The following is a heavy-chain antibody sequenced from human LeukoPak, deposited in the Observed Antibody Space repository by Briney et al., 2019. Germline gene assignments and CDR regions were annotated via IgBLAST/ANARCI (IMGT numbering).Heavy chain of an antibody. CDR1: GGSISSSSYY. J-gene: IGHJ5*02. V-gene: IGHV4-39*07. Sequence: SETLSLTCTVSGGSISSSSYYWGWIRQPPGKGLEWIGSIYYSGSTYYNPSLKSRVTISVDTSKNQFSLKLSSVTAADTAVYYCARDRAYCSGGSCYPPDWFDPWGQGTLVTVSS. CDR3: ARDRAYCSGGSCYPPDWFDP. CDR2: IYYSGST. D-gene: IGHD2-15*01.